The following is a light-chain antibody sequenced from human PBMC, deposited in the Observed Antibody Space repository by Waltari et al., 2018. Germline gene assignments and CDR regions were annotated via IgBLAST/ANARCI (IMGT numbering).Light chain of an antibody. V-gene: IGLV2-14*03. J-gene: IGLJ2*01. Sequence: QSALTQPASVSGSPGQSLTISCSGVGSAVGASAYVSWHQHHPGKAPQVIIYDVTNRPSGVSDRFSASKSANTASLTISRLQPEDEADYYCSSQTLDGLVLFGGGTRLTVL. CDR3: SSQTLDGLVL. CDR2: DVT. CDR1: GSAVGASAY.